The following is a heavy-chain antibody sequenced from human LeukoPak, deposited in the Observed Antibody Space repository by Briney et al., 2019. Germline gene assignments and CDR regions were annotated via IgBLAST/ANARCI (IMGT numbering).Heavy chain of an antibody. Sequence: GGSLRLSCAASGFTFDDYAMHWVRHAPGKGLEWVSLISGDGGSTYYADSVKGRFTISRDNSKNSLYLQMNSLRTEDTALYYCAKDSAIAVAGPSFDYWGQGTLVTVSS. J-gene: IGHJ4*02. V-gene: IGHV3-43*02. CDR2: ISGDGGST. CDR3: AKDSAIAVAGPSFDY. CDR1: GFTFDDYA. D-gene: IGHD6-19*01.